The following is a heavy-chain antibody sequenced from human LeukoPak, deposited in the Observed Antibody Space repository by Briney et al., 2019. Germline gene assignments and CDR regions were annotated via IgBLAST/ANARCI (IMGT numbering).Heavy chain of an antibody. J-gene: IGHJ4*02. CDR3: ARHRSKWLQSSFDY. D-gene: IGHD5-24*01. CDR1: GGSFSGYY. Sequence: SETLCLTCAVYGGSFSGYYWSWIRQPPGKGLEWIGEINHSGSTNYNPSLKSRVTISVDTSKNQFSLKLSSVTAADTAVYYCARHRSKWLQSSFDYWGQGTLVTVSS. CDR2: INHSGST. V-gene: IGHV4-34*01.